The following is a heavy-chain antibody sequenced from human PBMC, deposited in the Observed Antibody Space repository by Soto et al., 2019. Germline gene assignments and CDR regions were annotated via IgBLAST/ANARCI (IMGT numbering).Heavy chain of an antibody. Sequence: PGGSLRLSCAASGFTFSSSAISWVRQAPGKGLEWVSAVSANGQGIYYADSVRGRFTISRDNSKNTVFLHMDSLSAEDTAVYYCAKGLTATTTRVDYCSQGSVVTVSS. J-gene: IGHJ4*02. D-gene: IGHD1-20*01. CDR2: VSANGQGI. CDR1: GFTFSSSA. V-gene: IGHV3-23*01. CDR3: AKGLTATTTRVDY.